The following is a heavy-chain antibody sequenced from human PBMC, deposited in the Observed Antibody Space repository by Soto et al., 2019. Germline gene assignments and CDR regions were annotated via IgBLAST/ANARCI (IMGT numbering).Heavy chain of an antibody. CDR1: GGSISSGDYY. CDR3: ARARQYCSGGSCYGPDFDY. D-gene: IGHD2-15*01. Sequence: QVQLQESGPGLVKPSQTLSLTCTVSGGSISSGDYYWSWIRQPPGKGLEWIGYIYYSGSTYYNPSLKSRVTISVDTSTNQFSLKLSSVTAADTAVYYCARARQYCSGGSCYGPDFDYWGQGTLVTVSS. V-gene: IGHV4-30-4*01. CDR2: IYYSGST. J-gene: IGHJ4*02.